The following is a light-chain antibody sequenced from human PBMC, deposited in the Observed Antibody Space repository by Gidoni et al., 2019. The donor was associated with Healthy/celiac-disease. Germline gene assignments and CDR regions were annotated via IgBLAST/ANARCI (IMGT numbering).Light chain of an antibody. J-gene: IGKJ4*01. CDR3: QQSYSTPLVT. Sequence: DIQMTQSPSSLSASVGDRVAISCRASQSISSSLNWYQQRPGKAPKLLIYAASSLQRGVPSRFSGSGSGTDFTLTINSLQPEDFATYYCQQSYSTPLVTFGGXTKVDIK. V-gene: IGKV1-39*01. CDR1: QSISSS. CDR2: AAS.